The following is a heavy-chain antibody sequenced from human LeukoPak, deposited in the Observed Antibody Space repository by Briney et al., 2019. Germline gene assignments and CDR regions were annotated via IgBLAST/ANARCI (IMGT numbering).Heavy chain of an antibody. D-gene: IGHD6-19*01. CDR1: GYTFTSYG. CDR3: ARGGTGSGWYGVPFDY. J-gene: IGHJ4*02. V-gene: IGHV1-18*01. CDR2: ISAYSGNT. Sequence: ASVKVSCKASGYTFTSYGISWVRQAPGQGLEWMGWISAYSGNTNYAQKLQGRVTMTTDTSTSTAYMELRSLRSDDTAVYYCARGGTGSGWYGVPFDYWGQGTLVTVSS.